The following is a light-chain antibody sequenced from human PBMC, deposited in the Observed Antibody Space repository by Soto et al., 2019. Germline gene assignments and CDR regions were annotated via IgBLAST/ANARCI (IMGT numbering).Light chain of an antibody. CDR1: SSNIGAGYD. J-gene: IGLJ3*02. CDR3: HSYDNSLSGSRV. CDR2: ASS. Sequence: QPVLAQPPSVSGAPGQRVTIPCTGSSSNIGAGYDVHWYQQSPGTAPKLLIYASSIRPSGVPDRISGSKSGTSASLAISGLQAEDEDDYYCHSYDNSLSGSRVFGGGTKLTVL. V-gene: IGLV1-40*01.